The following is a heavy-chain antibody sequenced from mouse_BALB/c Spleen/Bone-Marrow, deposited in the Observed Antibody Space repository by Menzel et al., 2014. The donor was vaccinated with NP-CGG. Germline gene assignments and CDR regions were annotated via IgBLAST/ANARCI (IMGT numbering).Heavy chain of an antibody. J-gene: IGHJ3*01. D-gene: IGHD1-3*01. Sequence: VQLQQSGPELVKPGASVKVSCKASGYAFTSYNMYWVKQSHGKSLEWIGYIDPYNGGTSYNQKFKGKATLTVDKSSSSAYMHLKNLTSEDSEVYYCARSGIFNIGGAYWGQGTLLTVSA. CDR3: ARSGIFNIGGAY. V-gene: IGHV1S135*01. CDR1: GYAFTSYN. CDR2: IDPYNGGT.